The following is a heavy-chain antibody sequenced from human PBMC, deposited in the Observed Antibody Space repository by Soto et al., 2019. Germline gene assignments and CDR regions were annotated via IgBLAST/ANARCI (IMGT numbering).Heavy chain of an antibody. J-gene: IGHJ4*02. Sequence: QVQLVQSGAEVKKPGASVKVSCKASGYTFTSYYMHWVRQAPGQGLEWMGIINPSGGSTSYAQKFQGRVTMTRDTSTSTVYMELSSLRSEDTAVYCCARGFEITMVRGVSFDYWGQGTLVTVSS. D-gene: IGHD3-10*01. V-gene: IGHV1-46*03. CDR1: GYTFTSYY. CDR3: ARGFEITMVRGVSFDY. CDR2: INPSGGST.